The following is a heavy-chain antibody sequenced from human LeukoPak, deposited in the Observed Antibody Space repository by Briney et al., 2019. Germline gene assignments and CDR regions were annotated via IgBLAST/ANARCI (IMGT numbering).Heavy chain of an antibody. CDR2: IHSGGAT. CDR1: GFTFSSYG. Sequence: GGSLRLSCAASGFTFSSYGMHWVRQAPGKGLEWVSIIHSGGATDYTDSVKGRFTISTDNSKNTLYLQMNSLRVEDTAVYYCAIGNRAMDLYWGQGTLVTVSS. V-gene: IGHV3-66*01. D-gene: IGHD5-18*01. J-gene: IGHJ4*02. CDR3: AIGNRAMDLY.